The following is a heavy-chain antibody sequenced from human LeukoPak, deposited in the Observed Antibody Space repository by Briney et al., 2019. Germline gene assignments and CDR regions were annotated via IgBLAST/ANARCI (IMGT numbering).Heavy chain of an antibody. D-gene: IGHD3-3*01. CDR3: ARYYDFWSGYYFDY. Sequence: SETLSLTCTVSGGSISSYYWSWIRQPPGKGLEWIGYIYYSGSTNYNPSLKSRVTISVDTSKSQFSLKLSSVTAADTAVYYCARYYDFWSGYYFDYWGQGTLVTVSS. J-gene: IGHJ4*02. V-gene: IGHV4-59*08. CDR2: IYYSGST. CDR1: GGSISSYY.